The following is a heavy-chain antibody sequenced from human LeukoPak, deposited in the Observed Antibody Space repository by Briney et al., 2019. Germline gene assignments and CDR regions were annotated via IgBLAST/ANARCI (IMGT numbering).Heavy chain of an antibody. D-gene: IGHD6-13*01. Sequence: ASVKVSCKASGYTFTSYYMHWVRQAPGQGLEWMGIINPSGGSTSYAQKFQGRVTMTRDTSTSTVYMELSSLRSEDTAVYYCARGDLAAAGTDGAFDIWGQGTMVTVSS. V-gene: IGHV1-46*01. CDR3: ARGDLAAAGTDGAFDI. J-gene: IGHJ3*02. CDR2: INPSGGST. CDR1: GYTFTSYY.